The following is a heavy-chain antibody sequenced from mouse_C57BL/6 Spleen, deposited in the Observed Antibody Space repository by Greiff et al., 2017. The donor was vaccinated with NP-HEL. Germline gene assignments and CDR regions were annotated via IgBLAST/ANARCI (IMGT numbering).Heavy chain of an antibody. Sequence: EVKLQQSGPELVKPGASVKISCKASGYTFTDYYMNWVKQSHGKSLEWIGDINPNNGGTSYNQKFKGKATLTVDKSSSTAYMELRSLTSEDSAVYYCARGDGYWFAYWGQGTLVTVSA. D-gene: IGHD2-3*01. V-gene: IGHV1-26*01. J-gene: IGHJ3*01. CDR1: GYTFTDYY. CDR3: ARGDGYWFAY. CDR2: INPNNGGT.